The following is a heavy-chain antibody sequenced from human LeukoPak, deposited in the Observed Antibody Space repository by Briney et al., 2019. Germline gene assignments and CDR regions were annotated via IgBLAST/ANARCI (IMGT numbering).Heavy chain of an antibody. Sequence: GGSLRLSCATSGFTFSGYGMHWVRQPPGKGLVWVSRIYVDGRTTSYADSVKGRFTISRDNAKNTVYLEMNSLSVEDTATYYCIRDFRSADLWGQGTLVTVTS. CDR2: IYVDGRTT. J-gene: IGHJ5*02. CDR1: GFTFSGYG. V-gene: IGHV3-74*01. CDR3: IRDFRSADL.